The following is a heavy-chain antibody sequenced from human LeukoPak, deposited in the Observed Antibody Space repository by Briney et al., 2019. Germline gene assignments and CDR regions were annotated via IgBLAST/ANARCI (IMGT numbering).Heavy chain of an antibody. CDR1: GFPFRSYD. CDR2: IGSSGDT. CDR3: ARDSYYYGSGTYSPPRYGMDV. Sequence: GGSLRLSCAASGFPFRSYDMHWVRQATGKGLEWVSAIGSSGDTHSPDSVKGRFTISRENAENSLYLQMNSLRAEDTAVYYCARDSYYYGSGTYSPPRYGMDVWGQGTTVIVSS. V-gene: IGHV3-13*01. D-gene: IGHD3-10*01. J-gene: IGHJ6*02.